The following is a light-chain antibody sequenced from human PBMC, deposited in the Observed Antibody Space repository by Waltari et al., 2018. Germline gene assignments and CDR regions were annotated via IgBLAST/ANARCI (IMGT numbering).Light chain of an antibody. J-gene: IGKJ1*01. V-gene: IGKV1-5*03. CDR2: KAS. Sequence: DIQMTQSPSTLSASVGDRVTITCRASQSISTWVAWYQQKPGKAPRLLIYKASSLQSGGLSRFSGSGSGTEFTLTISSLQPDDFGTYYCQQSSGPWTFGQGTTV. CDR1: QSISTW. CDR3: QQSSGPWT.